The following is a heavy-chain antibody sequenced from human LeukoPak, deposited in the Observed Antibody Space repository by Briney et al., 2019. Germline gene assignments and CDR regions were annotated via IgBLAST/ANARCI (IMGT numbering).Heavy chain of an antibody. CDR2: INPSGSST. CDR3: TRGVLPARFDS. V-gene: IGHV1-46*01. Sequence: GASVKVSCKASGYTFTGYYMHWVRQAPGQGLEWMGLINPSGSSTIYAQKFQGRVTMTRDTSTSTVYMELSSLSDDTAVYYCTRGVLPARFDSWGQGTLVTVTS. CDR1: GYTFTGYY. D-gene: IGHD2-2*01. J-gene: IGHJ5*01.